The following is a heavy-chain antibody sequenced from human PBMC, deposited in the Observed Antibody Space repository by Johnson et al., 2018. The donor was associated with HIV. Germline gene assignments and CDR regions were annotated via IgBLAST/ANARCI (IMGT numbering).Heavy chain of an antibody. D-gene: IGHD3-22*01. CDR1: GFTFSDYY. CDR3: AKDRPYYYDSSGYPI. J-gene: IGHJ3*02. Sequence: QVQLVESGGGLIQPGGSLRLSCAASGFTFSDYYMSWIRQAPGKGLEWVSYISSSGSTIYYADSVKGRFTISRDNAKNSLYLQMNSLRAEDTAVYYCAKDRPYYYDSSGYPIWGQGTMVTVSS. CDR2: ISSSGSTI. V-gene: IGHV3-11*04.